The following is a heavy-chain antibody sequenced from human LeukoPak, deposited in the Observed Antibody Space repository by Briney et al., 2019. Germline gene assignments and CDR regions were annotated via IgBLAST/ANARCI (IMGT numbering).Heavy chain of an antibody. D-gene: IGHD1-26*01. CDR1: GYTFTSYY. CDR3: ARDSKWELLPFDY. J-gene: IGHJ4*02. V-gene: IGHV1-18*04. CDR2: ISAYNGNT. Sequence: GASVKVSCKASGYTFTSYYMHWVRQAPGQGLEWMGWISAYNGNTNYAQKLQGRVTMTTDTSTSTAYVELRSLRSGDTAVYYCARDSKWELLPFDYWGQGTLVTVSS.